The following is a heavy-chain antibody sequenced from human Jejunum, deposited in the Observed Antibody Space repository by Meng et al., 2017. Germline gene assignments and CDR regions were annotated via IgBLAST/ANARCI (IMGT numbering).Heavy chain of an antibody. CDR1: GDSISSYY. Sequence: VQLQESCPGLIKPSEPLSLPCTVSGDSISSYYWSWIRQPAGKGLEWIGRFYGSGSTNYNPSLESRVSMSRDTSKNQLSLNLRSVTAADTAVYYCARLTPGYTYLFDYWAREPWSPSPQ. V-gene: IGHV4-4*07. J-gene: IGHJ4*02. CDR3: ARLTPGYTYLFDY. D-gene: IGHD5-18*01. CDR2: FYGSGST.